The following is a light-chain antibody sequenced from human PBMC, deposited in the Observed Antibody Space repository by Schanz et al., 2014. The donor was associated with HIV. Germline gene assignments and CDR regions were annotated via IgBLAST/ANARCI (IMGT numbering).Light chain of an antibody. CDR2: DVT. Sequence: QSVLTQPASVSGSPGQSITISCTGISSEGGSYNLVSWYQQHPGKAPKLIVYDVTKRPSGVPDRFSGSKSGTSASLAISGLRSEDEADYYCAAWDDSLSGRGVFGGGTKLTVL. V-gene: IGLV2-14*02. CDR1: SSEGGSYNL. CDR3: AAWDDSLSGRGV. J-gene: IGLJ3*02.